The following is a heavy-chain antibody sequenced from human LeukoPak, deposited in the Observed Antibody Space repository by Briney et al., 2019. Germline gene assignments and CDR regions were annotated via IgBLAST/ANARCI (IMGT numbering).Heavy chain of an antibody. CDR1: GFIFSTYG. Sequence: GGSLRLSCAASGFIFSTYGMNWVRQAPGKGLEWISYVSSSGDTIYYADSVKGRFTISRDNAKNSLYLQMNSLRDEDTAVYYCATERAVVRGITHDAFDFWGPRDNGHRLF. V-gene: IGHV3-48*02. CDR2: VSSSGDTI. CDR3: ATERAVVRGITHDAFDF. J-gene: IGHJ3*01. D-gene: IGHD3-10*01.